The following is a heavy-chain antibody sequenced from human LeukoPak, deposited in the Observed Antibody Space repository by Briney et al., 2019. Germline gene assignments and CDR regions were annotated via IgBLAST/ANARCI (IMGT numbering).Heavy chain of an antibody. CDR3: ARGTAPDAALDY. D-gene: IGHD2-21*02. V-gene: IGHV4-61*01. J-gene: IGHJ4*02. CDR2: IYYSGST. CDR1: GGSVGSSSYY. Sequence: SETLSLTCTVSGGSVGSSSYYWAWIRQPPGKGLEWIGRIYYSGSTNYNPSLKSRVTISVDTSKNQFSLKLSSVTAADTAVYYCARGTAPDAALDYWGQGTLVTVSS.